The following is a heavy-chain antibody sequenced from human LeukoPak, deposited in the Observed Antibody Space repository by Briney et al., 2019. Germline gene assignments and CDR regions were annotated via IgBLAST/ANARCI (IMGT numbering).Heavy chain of an antibody. CDR3: ARDPLSHGYYGDYGGKGDY. CDR1: GFTFSDYY. D-gene: IGHD4-17*01. V-gene: IGHV3-11*01. CDR2: ISSSGSTI. J-gene: IGHJ4*02. Sequence: PGGSLRLSCAASGFTFSDYYMSWIRQAPGKGLEWVSYISSSGSTIYYADSVKGRFTISRDNAKNSLYLQMNSLRAEDTAVYYCARDPLSHGYYGDYGGKGDYWGQGTLVTVSS.